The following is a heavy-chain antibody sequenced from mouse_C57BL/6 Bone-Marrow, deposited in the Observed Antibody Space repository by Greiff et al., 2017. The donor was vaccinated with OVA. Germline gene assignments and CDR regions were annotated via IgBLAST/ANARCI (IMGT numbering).Heavy chain of an antibody. CDR2: IYPRDGST. CDR1: GYTFTSYD. D-gene: IGHD1-1*01. J-gene: IGHJ2*01. CDR3: ARGYYGY. Sequence: VMLVESGPELVKPGASVKLSCKASGYTFTSYDINWVKQRPGQGLEWIGWIYPRDGSTKYNEKFKGKATVTVDTSSSTAYMELHSLTSEDSAVYFCARGYYGYWGQGTTLTVSS. V-gene: IGHV1-85*01.